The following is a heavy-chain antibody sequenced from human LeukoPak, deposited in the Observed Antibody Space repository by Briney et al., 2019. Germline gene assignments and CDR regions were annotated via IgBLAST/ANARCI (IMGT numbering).Heavy chain of an antibody. CDR2: ISSSSSYI. V-gene: IGHV3-21*01. CDR3: ARDLYYYYYYYVDV. Sequence: GGSLRLSCAASGFTFSSYSMNWVRQAPGKGLEWVSFISSSSSYIYYADSVKGRFTISRDNAKNSLYLQMNSLRAEDTAVYYCARDLYYYYYYYVDVWGKGTTVTVSS. CDR1: GFTFSSYS. J-gene: IGHJ6*03.